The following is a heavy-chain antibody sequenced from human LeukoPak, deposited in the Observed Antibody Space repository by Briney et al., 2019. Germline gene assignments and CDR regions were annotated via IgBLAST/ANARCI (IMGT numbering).Heavy chain of an antibody. CDR3: AKDPGWFGEDKNWYFDL. Sequence: GGSLRLSCAASGFTFDDYAMHWVRQAPGKGLEWVSGISWNSGSIGYADSVKGRFTISRDNAKNSLYLQMNSLRADDTAVYYCAKDPGWFGEDKNWYFDLWGRGTLVTVSS. CDR1: GFTFDDYA. CDR2: ISWNSGSI. V-gene: IGHV3-9*01. J-gene: IGHJ2*01. D-gene: IGHD3-10*01.